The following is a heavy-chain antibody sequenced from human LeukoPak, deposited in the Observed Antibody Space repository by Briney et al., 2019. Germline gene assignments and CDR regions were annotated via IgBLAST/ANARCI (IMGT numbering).Heavy chain of an antibody. D-gene: IGHD5-12*01. Sequence: SETLSLTCTVSGGSLSSYYWSWIRQPPGKGLEWIGYIYYSGSTNYNPSLKSRVTISVDTSKNQFSLKLSSVTAADTAVYYCARGAQESGYDPIIDYWGQGTLVTVSS. V-gene: IGHV4-59*01. CDR2: IYYSGST. CDR1: GGSLSSYY. J-gene: IGHJ4*02. CDR3: ARGAQESGYDPIIDY.